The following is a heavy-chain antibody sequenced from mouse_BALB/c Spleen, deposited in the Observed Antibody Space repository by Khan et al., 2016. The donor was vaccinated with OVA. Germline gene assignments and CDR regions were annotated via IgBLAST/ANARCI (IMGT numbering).Heavy chain of an antibody. CDR2: IWIDGSA. Sequence: QVQLKESGPGLVAPSQSLSITCTVSGFSLSRYSVHWVRQPPGKGLEWLGIIWIDGSADYNSPLKSRLSISKDNSKSQVFLKMNSLQTDDTAMYYCARNRDGGSYWYFDVWGAGTTVTVSS. CDR1: GFSLSRYS. CDR3: ARNRDGGSYWYFDV. D-gene: IGHD3-3*01. J-gene: IGHJ1*01. V-gene: IGHV2-6-4*01.